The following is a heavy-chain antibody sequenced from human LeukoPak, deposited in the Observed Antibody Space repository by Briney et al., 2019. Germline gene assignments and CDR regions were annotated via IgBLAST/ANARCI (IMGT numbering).Heavy chain of an antibody. V-gene: IGHV4-30-4*07. CDR1: GGSISSGGYS. CDR2: IYYSGST. J-gene: IGHJ4*02. CDR3: ARDRVGATYY. Sequence: PSETLSLTCAVSGGSISSGGYSWGWVRQPPGTGLEWVGYIYYSGSTYYNPSLKSRVTISVDTSKNQFSLKLSSVTAADTAVYYCARDRVGATYYWGQGTLVTVSS. D-gene: IGHD1-26*01.